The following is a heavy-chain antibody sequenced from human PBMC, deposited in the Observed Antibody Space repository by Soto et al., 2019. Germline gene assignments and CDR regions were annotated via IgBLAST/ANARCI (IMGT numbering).Heavy chain of an antibody. CDR1: GGSISSDANF. CDR2: ISYTGRT. V-gene: IGHV4-31*03. D-gene: IGHD6-6*01. Sequence: QVQLQESGPGLVKPSQTLSLTCTVSGGSISSDANFWSWIRQLPGRGLEWIGYISYTGRTYYTPSLNSRLPISLDTSKNLFSLRLSAVTAADTAVYFCARGSFSSSSSWFDPWGQGTLVTVSS. J-gene: IGHJ5*02. CDR3: ARGSFSSSSSWFDP.